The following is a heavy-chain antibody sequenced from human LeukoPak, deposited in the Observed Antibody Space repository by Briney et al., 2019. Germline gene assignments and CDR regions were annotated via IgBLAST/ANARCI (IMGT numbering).Heavy chain of an antibody. V-gene: IGHV4-59*01. CDR2: IYYSGST. J-gene: IGHJ6*03. Sequence: SETLSLTCTVSGGSISSYYWSWIRQPPGKGLEWLGYIYYSGSTNYNPSFKSRVTISVDTSKNQFSLKLSSVTAADTAVYYCAREYYGDYVYYYYYYMDVWGKGTTVTVSS. CDR3: AREYYGDYVYYYYYYMDV. D-gene: IGHD4-17*01. CDR1: GGSISSYY.